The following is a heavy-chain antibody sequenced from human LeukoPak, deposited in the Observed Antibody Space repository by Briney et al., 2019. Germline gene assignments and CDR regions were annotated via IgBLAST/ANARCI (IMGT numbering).Heavy chain of an antibody. Sequence: SVKVSCKASGGTFSSYAISWVRQAPGQGLEWMGGIIPIFGTANYAQKFQGRVTITTDESTSTAYMELSSLRSEDTAVYYCAKTTGSGHWLIEYWGQGTLVTVSS. CDR1: GGTFSSYA. V-gene: IGHV1-69*05. J-gene: IGHJ4*02. D-gene: IGHD2-15*01. CDR2: IIPIFGTA. CDR3: AKTTGSGHWLIEY.